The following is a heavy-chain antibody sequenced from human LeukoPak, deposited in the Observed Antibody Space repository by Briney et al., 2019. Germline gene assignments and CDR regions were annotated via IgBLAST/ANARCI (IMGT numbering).Heavy chain of an antibody. CDR1: GYTFTGYY. CDR2: TNPNSGGT. Sequence: ASVKVSCKASGYTFTGYYMHWVRQAPGQGLEWMGWTNPNSGGTNYAQKFQGRVTMTRDTSISTAYMELSRLRSDDTAVYYCARENYYDSSGYYDYYMDVWGKGTTVTVSS. D-gene: IGHD3-22*01. J-gene: IGHJ6*03. V-gene: IGHV1-2*02. CDR3: ARENYYDSSGYYDYYMDV.